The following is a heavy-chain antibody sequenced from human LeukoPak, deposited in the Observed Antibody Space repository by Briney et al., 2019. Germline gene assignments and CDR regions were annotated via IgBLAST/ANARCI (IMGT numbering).Heavy chain of an antibody. D-gene: IGHD2-8*01. J-gene: IGHJ4*02. CDR2: ISGSGGST. CDR1: GFTFSSYA. CDR3: AKIVLMVYAPTRDFDY. V-gene: IGHV3-23*01. Sequence: GGSLRLSCAASGFTFSSYAMSWVRQAPGKGLEWVSAISGSGGSTYYADSVKGRFTISRDNSKNTLYLQMDSLRAEGTAVYYCAKIVLMVYAPTRDFDYWGQGTLVTVSS.